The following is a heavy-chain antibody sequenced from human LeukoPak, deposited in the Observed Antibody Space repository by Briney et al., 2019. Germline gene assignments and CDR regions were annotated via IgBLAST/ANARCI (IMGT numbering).Heavy chain of an antibody. CDR3: ARGVRASTMIVVVITTSSYYFDY. D-gene: IGHD3-22*01. Sequence: ASVKVSCKTSSYSFTSHGISWVRQAPGQGLEWMGWISGYNGNTNYAQKLQGRVTMTTDTSTSTAYMELSSLRSEDTAVYYCARGVRASTMIVVVITTSSYYFDYWGQGTLVTVSS. CDR2: ISGYNGNT. V-gene: IGHV1-18*01. CDR1: SYSFTSHG. J-gene: IGHJ4*02.